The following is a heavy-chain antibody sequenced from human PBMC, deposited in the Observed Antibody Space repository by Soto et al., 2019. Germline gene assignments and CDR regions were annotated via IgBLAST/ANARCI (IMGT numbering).Heavy chain of an antibody. J-gene: IGHJ6*02. D-gene: IGHD6-19*01. CDR1: GFTFSNAW. CDR3: TTDREANSSGWVPFDV. CDR2: IKSKTDGGTT. Sequence: PGGSLRLSCAASGFTFSNAWMNWVRQAPGKGLEWVGRIKSKTDGGTTDYAAPVKGRFTISRDDSKNTLYLQMNSLKTEDTAVYYCTTDREANSSGWVPFDVWGQGTTVTVSS. V-gene: IGHV3-15*07.